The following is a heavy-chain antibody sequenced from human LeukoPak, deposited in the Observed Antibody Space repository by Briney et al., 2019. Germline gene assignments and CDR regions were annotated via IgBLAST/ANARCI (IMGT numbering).Heavy chain of an antibody. J-gene: IGHJ6*02. CDR2: INTKTGGA. Sequence: ASVKVSCKASGYTFTGYYIHWVQLAAGQGLEWMAWINTKTGGAQYAPRFRGGVTVTGDTSISTAYMELSSLTSDDTAIYFCARGPMVRGAAGMDVWGQGTTVTVS. CDR3: ARGPMVRGAAGMDV. V-gene: IGHV1-2*02. D-gene: IGHD3-10*01. CDR1: GYTFTGYY.